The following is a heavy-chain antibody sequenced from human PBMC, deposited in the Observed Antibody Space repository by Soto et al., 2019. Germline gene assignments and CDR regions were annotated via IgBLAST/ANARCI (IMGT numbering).Heavy chain of an antibody. D-gene: IGHD3-3*01. Sequence: PGVSLRLSCVASGFIVSSNQMSWVRQAPGKGLEWVSVIYSGHTTYYADSVEGRFTISRDDSKNTLYLQMNSLRVEDTAVYYCVRGPSDHKLRLVEWPYGDYWGQGALVTVSS. CDR1: GFIVSSNQ. V-gene: IGHV3-53*01. J-gene: IGHJ4*02. CDR3: VRGPSDHKLRLVEWPYGDY. CDR2: IYSGHTT.